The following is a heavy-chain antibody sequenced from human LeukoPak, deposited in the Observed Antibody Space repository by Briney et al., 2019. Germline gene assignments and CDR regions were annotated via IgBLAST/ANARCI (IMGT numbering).Heavy chain of an antibody. Sequence: AGGSLRLSCAASGFTVSSNYMSWVRQAPGKGLEWVSVIYSGGSTYYADSVKGRLTISRDNSKNTLYLQMNSLRAEDTAVYYCARAPMVRGVPSDYWGQGTLVTVSS. V-gene: IGHV3-66*01. D-gene: IGHD3-10*01. CDR1: GFTVSSNY. CDR3: ARAPMVRGVPSDY. J-gene: IGHJ4*02. CDR2: IYSGGST.